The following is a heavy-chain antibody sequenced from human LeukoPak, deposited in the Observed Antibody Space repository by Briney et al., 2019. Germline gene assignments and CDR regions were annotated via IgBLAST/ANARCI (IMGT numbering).Heavy chain of an antibody. V-gene: IGHV4-59*01. Sequence: TSETLSLTCTVSGGSISGYYWSWIRQPPGKGLEWIGYIYYSGSINYNPFLKSRVTISVDTSKNQVSLKLTSVTAADTAVYYCVRGERLGPDIWGQGTMVAVSS. CDR2: IYYSGSI. CDR3: VRGERLGPDI. J-gene: IGHJ3*02. D-gene: IGHD3-16*01. CDR1: GGSISGYY.